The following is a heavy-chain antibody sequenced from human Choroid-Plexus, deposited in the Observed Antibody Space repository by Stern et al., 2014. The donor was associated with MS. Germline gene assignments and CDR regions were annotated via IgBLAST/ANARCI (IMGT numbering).Heavy chain of an antibody. CDR1: GFTFGSCA. D-gene: IGHD2/OR15-2a*01. CDR3: AKDRQYLTYFFDH. J-gene: IGHJ5*02. Sequence: QVQLGESGGGVVQPGRPLGLSWVASGFTFGSCAMHWVRQAPGKGLEWVAGVSYNGSNKYYAYSVKGRFFISRDNSQNTLYMQMSSLRPEDTAVYYCAKDRQYLTYFFDHWGQGSLFTVSS. CDR2: VSYNGSNK. V-gene: IGHV3-30*18.